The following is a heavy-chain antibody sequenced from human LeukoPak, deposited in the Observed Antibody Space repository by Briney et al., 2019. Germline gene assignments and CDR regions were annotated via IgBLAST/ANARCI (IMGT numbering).Heavy chain of an antibody. J-gene: IGHJ1*01. D-gene: IGHD3-22*01. CDR1: GFTFSSYA. V-gene: IGHV3-23*01. Sequence: GGSLRLSCAASGFTFSSYAMSWVRQAPGKGLEWVSAISGSGGSTYYADSVKGRFTISRDNSKNTLYLQMNSLRAEDTAVYYCTGSYYYEYFQHWGQGTLVTVSS. CDR3: TGSYYYEYFQH. CDR2: ISGSGGST.